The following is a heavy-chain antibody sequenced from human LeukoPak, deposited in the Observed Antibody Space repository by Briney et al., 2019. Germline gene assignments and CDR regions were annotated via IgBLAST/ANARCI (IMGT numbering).Heavy chain of an antibody. V-gene: IGHV3-48*04. J-gene: IGHJ4*02. CDR3: ARDSLAAAGRRGDY. CDR2: ISSSSSTI. CDR1: GFTFSSYS. Sequence: PGGSLRLSCAASGFTFSSYSMNWVRQAPGKGLEWVSYISSSSSTIYYADSVKGRFTISRDNAKNSLYLQMNSLRAEDTAVYYCARDSLAAAGRRGDYWGQGTLVTVSS. D-gene: IGHD6-13*01.